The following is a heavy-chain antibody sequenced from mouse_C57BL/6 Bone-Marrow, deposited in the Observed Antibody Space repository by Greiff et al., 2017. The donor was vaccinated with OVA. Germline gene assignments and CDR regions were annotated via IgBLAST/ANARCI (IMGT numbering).Heavy chain of an antibody. Sequence: VKLQESGAELVKPGASVKLSCKASGYTFTSYWMQWVKQRPGQGLEWIGEIDPSDSYTNYNQKFKGKATLTVDTSSSTAYMQLSSLTSEDSAVYYCARCTTVVAPTYWGQGTLVTVSA. CDR2: IDPSDSYT. CDR1: GYTFTSYW. CDR3: ARCTTVVAPTY. J-gene: IGHJ3*01. V-gene: IGHV1-50*01. D-gene: IGHD1-1*01.